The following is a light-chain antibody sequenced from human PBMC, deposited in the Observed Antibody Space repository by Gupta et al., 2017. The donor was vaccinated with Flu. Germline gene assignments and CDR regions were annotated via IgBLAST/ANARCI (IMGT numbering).Light chain of an antibody. Sequence: EVVLTQSPGILSLSPGERAALSCRASQTVNSNNLAWYQQKPGQAPRLLIYGASSRATGIPDRFSGSGSGTDFTLTISRLEPEDFAVYYCQHDDNSPSTFGPGTKVDIK. J-gene: IGKJ3*01. CDR3: QHDDNSPST. V-gene: IGKV3-20*01. CDR1: QTVNSNN. CDR2: GAS.